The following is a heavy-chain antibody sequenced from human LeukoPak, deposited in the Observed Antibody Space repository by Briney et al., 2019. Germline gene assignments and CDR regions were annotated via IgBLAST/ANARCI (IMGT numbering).Heavy chain of an antibody. CDR2: MIPIFGTS. CDR1: GGIYSRYV. CDR3: ARGLGYSDGYRLYFDY. V-gene: IGHV1-69*13. J-gene: IGHJ4*02. D-gene: IGHD5-18*01. Sequence: GGSVHVSCKASGGIYSRYVISWVRPPPGQGREWVGGMIPIFGTSNYAQKFQGRVTITADESTSTEYMDVSRMRSEDTAVYYCARGLGYSDGYRLYFDYWGQGTLVTVSS.